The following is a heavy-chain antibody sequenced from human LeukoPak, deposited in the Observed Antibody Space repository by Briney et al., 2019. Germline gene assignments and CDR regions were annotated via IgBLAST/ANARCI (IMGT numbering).Heavy chain of an antibody. J-gene: IGHJ6*02. V-gene: IGHV3-30-3*01. CDR3: ARVMYAATPYYYYYGMDV. Sequence: GRSLRLSCAASGFTFSSYAMHWVRQAPGKGLEWVAVISYGGSNKYYADSVKGRFTISRDNSKNTLYLQMNSLRAEDTAVYYCARVMYAATPYYYYYGMDVWGQGTTVTVSS. CDR1: GFTFSSYA. D-gene: IGHD2-8*01. CDR2: ISYGGSNK.